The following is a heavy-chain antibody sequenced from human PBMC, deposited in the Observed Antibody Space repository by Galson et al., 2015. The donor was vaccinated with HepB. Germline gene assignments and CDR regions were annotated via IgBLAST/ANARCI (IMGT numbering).Heavy chain of an antibody. CDR2: INPSGGST. J-gene: IGHJ5*02. CDR3: ARRDLDSSGWGNGWFDP. CDR1: GYTFTSYY. D-gene: IGHD6-19*01. Sequence: QSGAEVKKPGESLRISCKASGYTFTSYYMHWVRQAPGQGLEWMGIINPSGGSTSYAQKFQGRVTMTRDTSTSTVYMELSSLRSEDTAVYYCARRDLDSSGWGNGWFDPWGQGTLVTASS. V-gene: IGHV1-46*03.